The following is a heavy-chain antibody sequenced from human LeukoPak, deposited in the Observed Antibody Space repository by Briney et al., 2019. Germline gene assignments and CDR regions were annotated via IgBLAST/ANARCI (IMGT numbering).Heavy chain of an antibody. D-gene: IGHD6-6*01. CDR3: ARDLGVTVRPFNLFY. CDR1: GYTFTAYY. J-gene: IGHJ4*02. CDR2: INPNSGVT. V-gene: IGHV1-2*02. Sequence: PVASVKVSCKASGYTFTAYYMHWVRQAPGQGPEWMGWINPNSGVTNYAQKFQGRVIMTSDTSISTAYMEFSRLRSDDTAMYYCARDLGVTVRPFNLFYWGQGTLVTVSS.